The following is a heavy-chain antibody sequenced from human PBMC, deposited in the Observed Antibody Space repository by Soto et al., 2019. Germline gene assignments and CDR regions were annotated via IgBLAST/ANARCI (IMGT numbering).Heavy chain of an antibody. CDR3: AKDIGAFYEFWTAGYYGMDV. CDR1: GFTFSSYA. Sequence: PGGALILSCAASGFTFSSYAMSWVLQAPGKGLEWVSAISGSGGSTYYADSVKGRFTISRDNSKNTLYLQMNSLRAEDTAVYYCAKDIGAFYEFWTAGYYGMDVWGQGTTVTVSS. V-gene: IGHV3-23*01. J-gene: IGHJ6*02. CDR2: ISGSGGST. D-gene: IGHD3-3*01.